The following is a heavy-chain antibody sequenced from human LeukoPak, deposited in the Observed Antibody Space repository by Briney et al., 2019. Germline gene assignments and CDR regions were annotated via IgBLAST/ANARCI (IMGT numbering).Heavy chain of an antibody. Sequence: GGSPRLSCAASGFTFSSYWMSWVRQAPGKGLEWVANIKQDGSEKNYVDSVKGRFTISRDNAKTSLYLQMNSLRAEDTAVYYCARSLWPEDYWGQGTLVTASS. CDR1: GFTFSSYW. CDR2: IKQDGSEK. J-gene: IGHJ4*02. V-gene: IGHV3-7*01. CDR3: ARSLWPEDY. D-gene: IGHD5-18*01.